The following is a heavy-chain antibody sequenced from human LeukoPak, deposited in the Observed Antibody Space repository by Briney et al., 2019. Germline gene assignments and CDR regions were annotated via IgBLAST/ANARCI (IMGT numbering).Heavy chain of an antibody. CDR3: ARDHVDTAMVRSY. D-gene: IGHD5-18*01. Sequence: PGGSLRLSCAASGFTFSSYSMNWVRQAPGKGLEWVSPISSSSSYIYYADSVKGRFTISRDNAKDSLYLQMNSLRAEDTAVYYCARDHVDTAMVRSYWGQGTLVTVSS. CDR2: ISSSSSYI. J-gene: IGHJ4*02. V-gene: IGHV3-21*01. CDR1: GFTFSSYS.